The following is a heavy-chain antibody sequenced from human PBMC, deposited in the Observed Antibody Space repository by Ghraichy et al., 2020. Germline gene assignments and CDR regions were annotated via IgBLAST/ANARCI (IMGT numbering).Heavy chain of an antibody. CDR3: ARLNYYGSGSYYNALDY. CDR2: IYHSGST. J-gene: IGHJ4*02. Sequence: SETLSLTCAVSGGSISSSNWWSWVRQPPGKGLEWIGEIYHSGSTNYNPSLKSRVTISVDKSKNQFSLKLSSVTAADTAVYYCARLNYYGSGSYYNALDYWGQGTLVTVSS. V-gene: IGHV4-4*02. D-gene: IGHD3-10*01. CDR1: GGSISSSNW.